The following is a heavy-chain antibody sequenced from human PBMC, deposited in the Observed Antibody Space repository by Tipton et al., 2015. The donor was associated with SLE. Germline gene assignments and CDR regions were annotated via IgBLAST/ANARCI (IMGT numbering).Heavy chain of an antibody. Sequence: TLSLTCAVYGGSFSGYYWSWIRQPPGKGLEWIGEINHSGSTNYNPSRKSRVTISVDTSKNQFSLKLSSVTAADTAVYYCAGLYSSSWLPFGYYYYGMYVWGQGTTVTVSS. CDR3: AGLYSSSWLPFGYYYYGMYV. V-gene: IGHV4-34*01. J-gene: IGHJ6*02. CDR2: INHSGST. D-gene: IGHD6-13*01. CDR1: GGSFSGYY.